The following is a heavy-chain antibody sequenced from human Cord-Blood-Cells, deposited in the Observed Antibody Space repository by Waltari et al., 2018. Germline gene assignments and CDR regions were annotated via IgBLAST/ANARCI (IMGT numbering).Heavy chain of an antibody. J-gene: IGHJ6*02. CDR2: ISPIFGTA. V-gene: IGHV1-69*01. CDR1: GGTFSSYA. CDR3: AGLELLRYYYNGMDV. Sequence: QVQLVHSGAGVQKPWSSGKVTCKASGGTFSSYAISWVRQAPGQGVGWMGGISPIFGTANYESKVQGRVKSTAEESTSTAYMELGSLRSEDAAVYYCAGLELLRYYYNGMDVWGRGTTVTVSS. D-gene: IGHD1-26*01.